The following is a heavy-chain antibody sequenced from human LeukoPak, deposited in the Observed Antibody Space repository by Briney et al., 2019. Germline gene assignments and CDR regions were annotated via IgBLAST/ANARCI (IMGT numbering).Heavy chain of an antibody. V-gene: IGHV4-59*08. D-gene: IGHD5-12*01. Sequence: SETLSLTCNVSGGSISSYYWSWIRQPPGKGLEWIGYIYYSGSTNYNPSLKSRVTISVDTSKNQFSLKLSSVTAADTAVYYCARPYSGYDYYAFDIWGQGTMVTVSS. CDR2: IYYSGST. CDR1: GGSISSYY. CDR3: ARPYSGYDYYAFDI. J-gene: IGHJ3*02.